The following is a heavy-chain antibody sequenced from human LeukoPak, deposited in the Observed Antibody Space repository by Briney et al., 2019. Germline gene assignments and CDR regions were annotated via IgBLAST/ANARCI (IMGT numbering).Heavy chain of an antibody. Sequence: PGGSLRLSCEVSDFTFSFYAMNWVRQAPGKGLEWVGRIKSKTDGGTIDYAAPVKGRFTISRDDSKNTLYLQMNSLKTEDTAVYYCNNREFWGQGTLVTVSS. CDR1: DFTFSFYA. V-gene: IGHV3-15*07. CDR3: NNREF. CDR2: IKSKTDGGTI. D-gene: IGHD3-10*01. J-gene: IGHJ4*02.